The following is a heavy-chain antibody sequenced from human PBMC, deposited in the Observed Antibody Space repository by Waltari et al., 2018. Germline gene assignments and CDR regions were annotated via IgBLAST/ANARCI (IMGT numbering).Heavy chain of an antibody. D-gene: IGHD6-19*01. V-gene: IGHV1-69*01. J-gene: IGHJ4*02. CDR3: AREEVAGTGWYFDY. CDR1: GGTFSSYA. Sequence: QVQLVQSGAEVKKPGSSVKVSCKASGGTFSSYAISWVRHAPGQGLEWMGGIIPIFGTANYAQKFQGRVTITADESTSTAYMELSSLRSEDTAVYYCAREEVAGTGWYFDYWGQGTLVTVSS. CDR2: IIPIFGTA.